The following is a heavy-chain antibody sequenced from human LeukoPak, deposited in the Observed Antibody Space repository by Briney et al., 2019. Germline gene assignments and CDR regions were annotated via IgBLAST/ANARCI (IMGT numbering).Heavy chain of an antibody. CDR3: AREHSSQLRWYPGNS. J-gene: IGHJ4*02. CDR1: GFTFSRYS. D-gene: IGHD4-23*01. V-gene: IGHV3-30*03. Sequence: GGSLRLSCAASGFTFSRYSMNWVRQAPGKGLEWVAVVSYDGSNKYYADSVQGRFTISRDNSKNTLYLQMNSLRAEDTAVYYCAREHSSQLRWYPGNSWGQGTLVTVSS. CDR2: VSYDGSNK.